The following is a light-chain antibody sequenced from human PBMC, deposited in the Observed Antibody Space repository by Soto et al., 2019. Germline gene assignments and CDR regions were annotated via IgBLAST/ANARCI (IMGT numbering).Light chain of an antibody. CDR1: QTISSW. J-gene: IGKJ1*01. V-gene: IGKV1-5*03. CDR2: ETS. Sequence: DIQLTQSPSTLSASVGDRVTITCRASQTISSWLAWYQQKPGKAPNLLIYETSNFEGGVTSRFSGSGSGTEFTLTISSLQTDDFAPYYCQYYNDYCWTFGQAPTVE. CDR3: QYYNDYCWT.